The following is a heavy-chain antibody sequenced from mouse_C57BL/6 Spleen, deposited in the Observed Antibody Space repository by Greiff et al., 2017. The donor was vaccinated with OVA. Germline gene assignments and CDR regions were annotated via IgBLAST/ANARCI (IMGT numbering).Heavy chain of an antibody. J-gene: IGHJ2*01. V-gene: IGHV1-82*01. CDR3: AREAQATGYYFDY. CDR1: GYAFSSSW. CDR2: IYPGDGDT. D-gene: IGHD3-2*02. Sequence: QVQLQESGPELVKPGASVKISCKASGYAFSSSWMNWVKQRPGKGLEWIGRIYPGDGDTNYNGKFKGKATLTADKSSSTAYMQLSSLTSEDSAVYVCAREAQATGYYFDYWGQGTTLTVSS.